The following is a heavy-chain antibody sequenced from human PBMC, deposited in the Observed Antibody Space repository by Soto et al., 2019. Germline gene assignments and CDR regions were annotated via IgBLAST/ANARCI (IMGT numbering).Heavy chain of an antibody. CDR3: AKGSPRAVYSSRSSYYYYGMDV. V-gene: IGHV3-23*01. Sequence: EVQLLESGGGLVQPWGSLRLSCAASGFTFSSYAMSWVRQAPGKGLEWVSAISGSGGSTYYADSVKGRFTISRDNSKNTLYLQMNSLRAEDTAVYYCAKGSPRAVYSSRSSYYYYGMDVWGQGTTVTASS. D-gene: IGHD6-13*01. CDR1: GFTFSSYA. J-gene: IGHJ6*02. CDR2: ISGSGGST.